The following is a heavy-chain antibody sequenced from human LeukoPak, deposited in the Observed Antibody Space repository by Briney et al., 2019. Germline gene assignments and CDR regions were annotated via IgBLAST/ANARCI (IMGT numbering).Heavy chain of an antibody. J-gene: IGHJ4*02. D-gene: IGHD5-24*01. CDR2: ISTYNSDA. CDR3: ARDRGSGQDTFDF. V-gene: IGHV1-18*01. CDR1: GYTFSSYG. Sequence: ASVKVSCKASGYTFSSYGISWVRQAPGQGLEWVGWISTYNSDANYAQKFQGRVTVTAETSTTTAYMELRSLRSDDTAVYYCARDRGSGQDTFDFCGQGTLVTVSS.